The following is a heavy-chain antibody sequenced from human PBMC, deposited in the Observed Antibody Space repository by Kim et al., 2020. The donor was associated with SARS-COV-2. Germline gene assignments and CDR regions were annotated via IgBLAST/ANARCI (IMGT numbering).Heavy chain of an antibody. V-gene: IGHV3-7*03. J-gene: IGHJ4*02. CDR2: IKQDGSEK. CDR1: GFTFSSYW. Sequence: GGSLRLSCAASGFTFSSYWMSWVRQAPGKGLEWVANIKQDGSEKYYVDSVKGRFTISRDNAKNSLYLQMNSLRAEDTAVYYCARARRRKVLLWFGDYYFDYWGQGTMVTVSS. D-gene: IGHD3-10*01. CDR3: ARARRRKVLLWFGDYYFDY.